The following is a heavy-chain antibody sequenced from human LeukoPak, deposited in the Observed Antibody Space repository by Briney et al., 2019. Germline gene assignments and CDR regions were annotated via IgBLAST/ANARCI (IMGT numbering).Heavy chain of an antibody. V-gene: IGHV3-21*01. J-gene: IGHJ4*02. CDR2: ISSSSSYI. CDR3: ARDRITMVRGVRTAYSDY. D-gene: IGHD3-10*01. CDR1: GFTFSSYS. Sequence: GVSLRLSCAASGFTFSSYSMNWVRQAPGKGLEWVSSISSSSSYIYYADSVKGRFTISRDNAKNSLYLQMNSLRAEDTAVYYCARDRITMVRGVRTAYSDYWGQGTLVTVSS.